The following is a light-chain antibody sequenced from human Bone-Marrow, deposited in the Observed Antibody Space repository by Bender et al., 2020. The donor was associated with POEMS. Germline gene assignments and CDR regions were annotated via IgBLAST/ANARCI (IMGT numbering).Light chain of an antibody. J-gene: IGLJ3*02. V-gene: IGLV1-44*01. Sequence: QSVLTQPPSASGTPGQSVTISCSGSSSNIGTNTVNWYQHLPGTAPRLVVYSNYQRPSGVPARFSGSKSGTSASLAISDIQSEDEGDYYCASWDDSLGGWVFGGGTKLTVL. CDR2: SNY. CDR1: SSNIGTNT. CDR3: ASWDDSLGGWV.